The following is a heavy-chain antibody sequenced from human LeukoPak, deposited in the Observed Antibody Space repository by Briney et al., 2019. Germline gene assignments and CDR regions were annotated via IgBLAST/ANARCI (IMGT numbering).Heavy chain of an antibody. CDR3: AKDKGYFDWLSYFDY. CDR2: ISGSGGST. CDR1: GFTFSSYA. V-gene: IGHV3-23*01. D-gene: IGHD3-9*01. Sequence: GGSLRLSCAASGFTFSSYAMSWVRQAPGKGLEWVSAISGSGGSTYYADSVKGRFTISRDNSKNTLYLQMNGLRAEDTAVYYCAKDKGYFDWLSYFDYWGQGTLVTVSS. J-gene: IGHJ4*02.